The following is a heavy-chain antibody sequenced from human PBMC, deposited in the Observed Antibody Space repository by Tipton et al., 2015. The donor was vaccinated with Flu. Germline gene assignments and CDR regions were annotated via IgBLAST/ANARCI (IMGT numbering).Heavy chain of an antibody. CDR3: ATEYRGGGNRYYFDY. V-gene: IGHV4-59*01. J-gene: IGHJ4*02. Sequence: TLSLTCSVSGGSSSNNYWSWIRQPPGKGLEWIGHIYYSGSTNYNPSLKSRVTISVDTSKNQFSLKLSSVTAADTAVYYCATEYRGGGNRYYFDYWGQGTLVTVSS. CDR1: GGSSSNNY. CDR2: IYYSGST. D-gene: IGHD4-23*01.